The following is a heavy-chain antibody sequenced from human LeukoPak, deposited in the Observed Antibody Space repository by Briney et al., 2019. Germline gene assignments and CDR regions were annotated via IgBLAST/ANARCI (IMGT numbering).Heavy chain of an antibody. Sequence: ASVKISCKVSGYTFTDYYMHWVQQAPRKGLEWMGLVDPEDGETIYAEKFQGRVTITADTSTDTAYMELSSLRSEDTAVYYCATEGLIAVAGTVAFDIWGQGTMVTVSS. CDR2: VDPEDGET. CDR1: GYTFTDYY. CDR3: ATEGLIAVAGTVAFDI. D-gene: IGHD6-19*01. J-gene: IGHJ3*02. V-gene: IGHV1-69-2*01.